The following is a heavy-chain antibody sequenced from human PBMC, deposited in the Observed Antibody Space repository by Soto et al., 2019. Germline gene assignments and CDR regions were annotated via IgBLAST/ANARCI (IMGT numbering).Heavy chain of an antibody. CDR1: GGTFSSYA. CDR2: IIPIFGTA. D-gene: IGHD2-15*01. Sequence: ASVKVSCKASGGTFSSYAISWVRQAPGQGLEWMGGIIPIFGTANYAQKFQGRVTITADESTSTAYMELSSLRSEDTAVYYCARGFLGYCSGGSCATDFDYWGQGTLVTVSS. J-gene: IGHJ4*02. V-gene: IGHV1-69*13. CDR3: ARGFLGYCSGGSCATDFDY.